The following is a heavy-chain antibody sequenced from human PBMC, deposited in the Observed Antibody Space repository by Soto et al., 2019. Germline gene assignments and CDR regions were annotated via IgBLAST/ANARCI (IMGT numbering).Heavy chain of an antibody. D-gene: IGHD2-8*02. J-gene: IGHJ4*02. CDR3: ARLYRTGGACPSDY. Sequence: PGGSLRLSCATSGFTFSTYSMNWVRQAPGRGLEWVSYISSGGGTIYYADSVKGRFTISRDNAKNSLYLQINGLRAEDTAIYYCARLYRTGGACPSDYWGQGTLVTVSS. CDR2: ISSGGGTI. V-gene: IGHV3-48*01. CDR1: GFTFSTYS.